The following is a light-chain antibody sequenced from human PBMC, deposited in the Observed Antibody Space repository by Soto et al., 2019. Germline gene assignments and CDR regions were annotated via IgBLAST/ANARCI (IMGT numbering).Light chain of an antibody. CDR3: QQYNSWPPWT. CDR2: GAS. J-gene: IGKJ1*01. Sequence: EIVLTQSPATLSLSPGETATLSCRASQSVNSSLAWYQQKPGQAPRLLINGASTRATGIPARFSGSGSATEFTLTISSLQSEDFAVYYCQQYNSWPPWTFGQGTKVDIK. V-gene: IGKV3-15*01. CDR1: QSVNSS.